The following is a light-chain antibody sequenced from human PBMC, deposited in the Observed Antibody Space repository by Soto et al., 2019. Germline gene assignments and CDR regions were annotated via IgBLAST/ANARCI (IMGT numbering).Light chain of an antibody. Sequence: QSALTQPPSASGSPGQSVTISCTGTSNDVGGYNYVSWYQQHPGKAPKLMIYEVTKRPSGVPDRFSGSKSGNTASLTVSELQAEDEADYYCSSYAGNNIFYVFGTGTKVTVL. J-gene: IGLJ1*01. CDR2: EVT. CDR1: SNDVGGYNY. CDR3: SSYAGNNIFYV. V-gene: IGLV2-8*01.